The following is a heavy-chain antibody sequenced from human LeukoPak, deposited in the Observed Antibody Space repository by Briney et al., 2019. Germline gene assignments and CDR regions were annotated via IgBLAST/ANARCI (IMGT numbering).Heavy chain of an antibody. Sequence: ASVKVSCKVSGYTLTELSMHWVPQAPGKGLEWMGGFDPEDGETIYAQKSQGRVTMTEDTSTDTAYMELGSLRSEDTAVYYCATVSTWNNFDYWGQGTLVTVSS. D-gene: IGHD1/OR15-1a*01. CDR3: ATVSTWNNFDY. J-gene: IGHJ4*02. V-gene: IGHV1-24*01. CDR1: GYTLTELS. CDR2: FDPEDGET.